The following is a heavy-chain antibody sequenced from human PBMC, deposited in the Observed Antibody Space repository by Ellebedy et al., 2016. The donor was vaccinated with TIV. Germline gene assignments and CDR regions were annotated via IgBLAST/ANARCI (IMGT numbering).Heavy chain of an antibody. CDR2: IYYSGST. Sequence: MPSETLSLTCTVSGGSISSYYWSWIRQPPGKGLEWIGCIYYSGSTNYSPSLKSRVTISVDTSKNQFSLKLSPVTAADTAVYYCARFIPYYFDYWGQGTLVTVSS. J-gene: IGHJ4*02. CDR1: GGSISSYY. D-gene: IGHD2-2*02. CDR3: ARFIPYYFDY. V-gene: IGHV4-59*01.